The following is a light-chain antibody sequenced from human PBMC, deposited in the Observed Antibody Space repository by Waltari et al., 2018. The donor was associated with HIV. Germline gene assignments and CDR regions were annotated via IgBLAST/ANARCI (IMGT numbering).Light chain of an antibody. CDR1: SSDIGAYNY. Sequence: QSDLTQPPSASGSPGQSVTISCTGTSSDIGAYNYVAWYQQYPGKAPKLMIYDVTKRPSGVPVRFSGSKSGNTAALTGAGLQAEDEADYYCASHAGSKDVFGGGTKLTVL. CDR3: ASHAGSKDV. V-gene: IGLV2-8*01. J-gene: IGLJ2*01. CDR2: DVT.